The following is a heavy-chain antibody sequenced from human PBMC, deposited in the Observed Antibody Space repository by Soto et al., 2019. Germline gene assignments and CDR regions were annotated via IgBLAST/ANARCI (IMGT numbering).Heavy chain of an antibody. D-gene: IGHD6-19*01. J-gene: IGHJ6*04. Sequence: QVPLVQSGAEAKKPGASVTVACKTSGYTFSNYGINWVRQAPGQGLEWVGWISGYNGNTNYAQTVQDSVTMITDTSTDTVYIELRSLISDDTAIYYCSWFIMVGGWFDPNYCRGMDVWGEGTTVTVSS. CDR3: SWFIMVGGWFDPNYCRGMDV. CDR2: ISGYNGNT. V-gene: IGHV1-18*01. CDR1: GYTFSNYG.